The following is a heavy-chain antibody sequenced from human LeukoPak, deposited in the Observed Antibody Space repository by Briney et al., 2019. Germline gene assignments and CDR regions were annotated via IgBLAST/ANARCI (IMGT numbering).Heavy chain of an antibody. CDR3: ARRYSYGYYYYYGMDV. V-gene: IGHV3-30*04. J-gene: IGHJ6*02. CDR2: IPYDGSNK. CDR1: GFTFSSYA. D-gene: IGHD5-18*01. Sequence: GGSLRLSCAASGFTFSSYAMHWARQAPGKGLEWVAVIPYDGSNKYYADSVKGRFTISRDNSKNTLYLQMNSLRAADTAVYYCARRYSYGYYYYYGMDVWGQGTTVTVSS.